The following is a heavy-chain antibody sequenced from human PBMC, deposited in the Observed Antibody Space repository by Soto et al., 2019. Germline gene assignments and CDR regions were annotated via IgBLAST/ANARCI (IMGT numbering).Heavy chain of an antibody. CDR3: AREYFGSGSY. D-gene: IGHD3-10*01. J-gene: IGHJ4*02. CDR1: GYIFIDYW. Sequence: GESLKISCKASGYIFIDYWIGWVRQMPGKGLEWMGIIYPGDSDVRYSPSFQGQVIISADNSISTAYLQWSSLKASDTAMYYCAREYFGSGSYWGQGTLVTVSS. V-gene: IGHV5-51*01. CDR2: IYPGDSDV.